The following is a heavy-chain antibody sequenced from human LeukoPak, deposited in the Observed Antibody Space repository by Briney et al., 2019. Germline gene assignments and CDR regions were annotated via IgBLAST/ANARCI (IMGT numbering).Heavy chain of an antibody. Sequence: TGGSLRLSCAASGFTFSSYSMNWVRQAPGKGLEWDSFISSSSSTIYYADSVKGRFTISRDNAKNSLYLQMNSLRAEDTAVYYCARDRGGSYSAIDYWGQGTLVTVSS. D-gene: IGHD1-26*01. CDR3: ARDRGGSYSAIDY. CDR1: GFTFSSYS. CDR2: ISSSSSTI. V-gene: IGHV3-48*04. J-gene: IGHJ4*02.